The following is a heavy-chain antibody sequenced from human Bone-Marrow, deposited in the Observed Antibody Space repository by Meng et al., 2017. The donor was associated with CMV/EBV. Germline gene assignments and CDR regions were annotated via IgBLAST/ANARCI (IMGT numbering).Heavy chain of an antibody. Sequence: SVKVSCKASGGTFSSYTISWVRQAPGQGLEWMGRIIPILGIANYAQKFQGRVTITADKSTSTAYMELSSLRSEDTAMYYCVSGVGATRFDYWGQGTLVTVSS. CDR1: GGTFSSYT. V-gene: IGHV1-69*02. D-gene: IGHD1-26*01. CDR2: IIPILGIA. J-gene: IGHJ4*02. CDR3: VSGVGATRFDY.